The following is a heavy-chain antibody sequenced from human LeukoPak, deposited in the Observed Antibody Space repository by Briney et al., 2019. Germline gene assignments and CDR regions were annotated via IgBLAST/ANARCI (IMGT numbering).Heavy chain of an antibody. J-gene: IGHJ4*02. CDR3: ARAGVRYYYDSSGYYLDFDF. CDR2: TNPNSGGT. D-gene: IGHD3-22*01. V-gene: IGHV1-2*02. CDR1: GYTFTVYY. Sequence: ASVKVSCKTSGYTFTVYYMHWLGQAPGQGLKGMGWTNPNSGGTNYPQKFQGRVTMTRDTSITTAYMELSSLRSDDTAVYYCARAGVRYYYDSSGYYLDFDFWGQGTLVTVSS.